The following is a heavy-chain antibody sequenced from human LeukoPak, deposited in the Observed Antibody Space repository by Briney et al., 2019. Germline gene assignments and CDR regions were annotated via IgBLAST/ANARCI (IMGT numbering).Heavy chain of an antibody. CDR2: TKAKVDNYVT. CDR3: ARDNIGSYDY. D-gene: IGHD3-10*01. Sequence: GGSLRLTCVVSGFTFSDCYMDWVRQTPGKGLEWIGRTKAKVDNYVTEYAASVKGRFTISRDESKSSLYLQMNSLKTEDTAVYYCARDNIGSYDYWGQGTRVTVSS. J-gene: IGHJ4*02. CDR1: GFTFSDCY. V-gene: IGHV3-72*01.